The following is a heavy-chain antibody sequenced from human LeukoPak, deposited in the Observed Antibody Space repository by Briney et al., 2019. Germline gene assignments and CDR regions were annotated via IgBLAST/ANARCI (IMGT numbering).Heavy chain of an antibody. V-gene: IGHV3-30*18. CDR1: GFTFSSYG. CDR3: AKDEYYYDSSGYYAGDWFDP. Sequence: GGSLRLSCAASGFTFSSYGVHWVRQAPGKGLEWVAVISYDGSNKYYADSVKGRFTISRDNSKNTLYLQMNSLRAEDTAVYYCAKDEYYYDSSGYYAGDWFDPWGQGTLVTVSS. J-gene: IGHJ5*02. CDR2: ISYDGSNK. D-gene: IGHD3-22*01.